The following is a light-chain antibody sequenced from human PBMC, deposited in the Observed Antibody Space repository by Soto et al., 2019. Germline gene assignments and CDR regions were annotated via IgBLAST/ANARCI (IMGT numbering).Light chain of an antibody. CDR1: QDIRNY. CDR2: DAS. V-gene: IGKV1-33*01. J-gene: IGKJ4*01. CDR3: LQYANLPLT. Sequence: DIQMTQSPSSLSASVGDRITITCQASQDIRNYLNWLQQKPGKAPQLLIFDASNLEPGVPSSFSGSGSGTEFTLTISSLQPEDFATYYCLQYANLPLTFGGGTKVDIK.